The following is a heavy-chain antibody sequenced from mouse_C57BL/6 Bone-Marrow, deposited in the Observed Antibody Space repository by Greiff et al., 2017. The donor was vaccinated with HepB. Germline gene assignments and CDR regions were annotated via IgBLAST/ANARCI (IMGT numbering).Heavy chain of an antibody. Sequence: DVKLVESGPGLVKPSQSLSLTCSVTGYSITSGYYWNWIRQFPGNKLEWMGYISYDGSNNYNPSLKNRISITRDTSKNQFFLKLNSVTTEDTATYYCARRRYDGYAMDYWGQGTSVTVSS. D-gene: IGHD2-12*01. CDR3: ARRRYDGYAMDY. CDR2: ISYDGSN. CDR1: GYSITSGYY. J-gene: IGHJ4*01. V-gene: IGHV3-6*01.